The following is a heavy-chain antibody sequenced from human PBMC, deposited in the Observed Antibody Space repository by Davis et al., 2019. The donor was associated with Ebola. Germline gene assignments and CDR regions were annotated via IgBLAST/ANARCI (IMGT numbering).Heavy chain of an antibody. D-gene: IGHD3-3*01. V-gene: IGHV1-3*01. CDR1: GYTFTSYA. CDR3: AGTPITIFGVVTEYYGMDV. CDR2: INAGNGNT. Sequence: ASVKVSCKASGYTFTSYAMHWVRQAPGQRLEWMGWINAGNGNTKYSQKFQGRVTITRDTSASTAYMELSSLRSEDTAVYYCAGTPITIFGVVTEYYGMDVWGQGTTVTVSS. J-gene: IGHJ6*02.